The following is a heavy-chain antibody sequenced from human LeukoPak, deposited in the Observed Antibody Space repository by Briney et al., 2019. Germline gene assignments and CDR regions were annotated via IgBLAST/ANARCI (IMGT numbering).Heavy chain of an antibody. CDR2: ISSSSSYI. CDR1: GFPFSSYS. CDR3: ARDSGGSTSWEYYYYYGMDV. D-gene: IGHD2-2*01. J-gene: IGHJ6*02. Sequence: GSLVLSCAASGFPFSSYSMNWVRRAPGKGLEWVSFISSSSSYIYYAGSVKGRFTISRDNAKNSLYLQMNSLRAEDTAVYYCARDSGGSTSWEYYYYYGMDVWGQGTTVTVSS. V-gene: IGHV3-21*01.